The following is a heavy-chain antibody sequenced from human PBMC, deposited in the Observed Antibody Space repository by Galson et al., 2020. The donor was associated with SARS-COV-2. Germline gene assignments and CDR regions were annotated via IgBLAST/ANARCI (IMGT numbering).Heavy chain of an antibody. D-gene: IGHD2-21*01. J-gene: IGHJ3*02. CDR2: FRDKTKGSTT. CDR3: ARVMYGGNYWDNVFDI. CDR1: GLTFGDHY. V-gene: IGHV3-72*01. Sequence: GESLKISCAASGLTFGDHYMDWVRQAPGKGLEWVGRFRDKTKGSTTDYAASVKGRFTILRDDSQNLLHLQMNSLKAEDTAVYYCARVMYGGNYWDNVFDIWGQGTMVTVSS.